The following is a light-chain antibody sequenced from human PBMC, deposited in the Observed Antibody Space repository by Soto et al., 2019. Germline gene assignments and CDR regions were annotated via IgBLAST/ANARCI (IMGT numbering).Light chain of an antibody. J-gene: IGLJ3*02. V-gene: IGLV2-23*01. Sequence: QSVLTQPASVSGSPGQSITISCTGVSSDIGGFYLVSWYQHHSGKAPKLMIYEGGKRPSGVSNRFSGSKADNTASLTISGLQAEDEADYYCCSFANTTTVFGGGTQLTVL. CDR1: SSDIGGFYL. CDR2: EGG. CDR3: CSFANTTTV.